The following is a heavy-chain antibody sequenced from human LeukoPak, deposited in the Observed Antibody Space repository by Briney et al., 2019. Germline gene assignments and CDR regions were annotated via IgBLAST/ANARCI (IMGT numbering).Heavy chain of an antibody. CDR2: IYSGGST. Sequence: SWVRXXXGKXLEXVSVIYSGGSTYYADSVKGRFTISRDNSKNTLYLQMNSLRAEDTAVYYCAREPEYSYGASFDYWGQGTLVTASS. CDR3: AREPEYSYGASFDY. J-gene: IGHJ4*02. D-gene: IGHD5-18*01. V-gene: IGHV3-66*01.